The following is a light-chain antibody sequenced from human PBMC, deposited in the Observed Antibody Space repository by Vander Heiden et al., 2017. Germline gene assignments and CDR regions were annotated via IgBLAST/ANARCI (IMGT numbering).Light chain of an antibody. J-gene: IGLJ3*02. CDR1: ELGANY. Sequence: SYELTQPPSVSVSPGQTASITCSGDELGANYAAWYQLKPGQSPLLLIYQDTKRPSGIPERFAGSNSGNTATLTISGPQSMDEADYYCQAWDSTAGVVFGGGTKLTVL. CDR2: QDT. CDR3: QAWDSTAGVV. V-gene: IGLV3-1*01.